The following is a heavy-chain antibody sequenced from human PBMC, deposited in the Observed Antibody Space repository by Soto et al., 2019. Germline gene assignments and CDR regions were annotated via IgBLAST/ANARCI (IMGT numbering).Heavy chain of an antibody. Sequence: GGSLRLSCAASGFTFSSYSISWVRQAPWKGLEWVSAISGSGVSTYYADSVKGRFTISRDNSKNTLYLQMNSLRAEDTAVYYCAKGAGYLRFDYFGQGTLVTVSS. CDR1: GFTFSSYS. CDR2: ISGSGVST. V-gene: IGHV3-23*01. D-gene: IGHD5-18*01. J-gene: IGHJ4*02. CDR3: AKGAGYLRFDY.